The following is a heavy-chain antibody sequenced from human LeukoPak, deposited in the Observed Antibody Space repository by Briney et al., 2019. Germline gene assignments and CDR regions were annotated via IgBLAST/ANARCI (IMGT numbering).Heavy chain of an antibody. CDR1: GASISNSY. Sequence: PSETLSLTCTVSGASISNSYWTWIRHPPGKRLEWIGYIYYNGRTNYNPSLKSRVTMSVDTSKNQFSLNLGSVTAADTAVYYCARSWQEVGTFDYWGQGTLVTVSS. CDR2: IYYNGRT. CDR3: ARSWQEVGTFDY. V-gene: IGHV4-59*13. J-gene: IGHJ4*02. D-gene: IGHD4-23*01.